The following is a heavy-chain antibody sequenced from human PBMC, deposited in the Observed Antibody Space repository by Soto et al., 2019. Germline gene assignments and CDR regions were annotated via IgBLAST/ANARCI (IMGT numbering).Heavy chain of an antibody. CDR1: GFTFSSYG. V-gene: IGHV3-33*01. Sequence: GGSLRLSCAASGFTFSSYGMHWVRQAPGKGLEWVAVIWYDGSNKYYADSVKGRFTISRDNSKNTLYLQMNSLRAEDTAVYYCARSDYDFWSGYSPFYYMDVWGKGTTVTVSS. CDR2: IWYDGSNK. J-gene: IGHJ6*03. D-gene: IGHD3-3*01. CDR3: ARSDYDFWSGYSPFYYMDV.